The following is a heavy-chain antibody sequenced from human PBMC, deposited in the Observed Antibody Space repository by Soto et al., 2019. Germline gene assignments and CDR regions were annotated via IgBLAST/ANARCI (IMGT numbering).Heavy chain of an antibody. V-gene: IGHV3-30*18. CDR1: GFTFRGYG. CDR2: ISYDGSIK. D-gene: IGHD5-18*01. Sequence: GGSLRLSCAASGFTFRGYGMHWVRQAPGRGLEWVALISYDGSIKYYADSVRGRFTISRDNSKNTLYLQMNSLRAEDTAVYYCANSEYSRYKNIDVWGQGTTVTVS. CDR3: ANSEYSRYKNIDV. J-gene: IGHJ6*02.